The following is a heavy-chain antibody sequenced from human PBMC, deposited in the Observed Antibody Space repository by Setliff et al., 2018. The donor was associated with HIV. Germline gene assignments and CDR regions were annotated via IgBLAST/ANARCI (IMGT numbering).Heavy chain of an antibody. CDR1: GGSINISSYY. V-gene: IGHV4-39*01. CDR2: VYYSGST. Sequence: SETLSLTCTVSGGSINISSYYWGWIRQPPGKGLGWIGSVYYSGSTYQNLSLKRRVTISVDMSKNQFSLKLSSVTAADTAVYYCASGNCAGDCYHDYWGQGTLVTVSS. J-gene: IGHJ4*02. CDR3: ASGNCAGDCYHDY. D-gene: IGHD2-21*02.